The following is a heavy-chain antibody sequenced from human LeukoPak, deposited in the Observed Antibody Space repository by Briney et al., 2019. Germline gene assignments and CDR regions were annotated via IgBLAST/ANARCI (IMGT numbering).Heavy chain of an antibody. J-gene: IGHJ4*02. CDR3: AKEKLPSGYSFLTDY. D-gene: IGHD5-18*01. CDR1: GFTFSSYW. Sequence: AGGSLRLSCAASGFTFSSYWMSWVRQAPGKGLEWVANIKQDGSEEYYVDSVKGRFTISRDDSKSTLYLQMNSLRPEDTAVYYCAKEKLPSGYSFLTDYWGQGTLVTVSS. CDR2: IKQDGSEE. V-gene: IGHV3-7*01.